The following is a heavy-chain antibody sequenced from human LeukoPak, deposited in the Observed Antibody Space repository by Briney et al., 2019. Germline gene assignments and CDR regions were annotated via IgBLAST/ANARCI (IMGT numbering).Heavy chain of an antibody. Sequence: GGSLRLSCAASGFTFSSYSMNWVRQAPGKGLGWVSVIYSGSSTYYADSVKGRFTISRDTSKNTVYLQMKTLRAEDTALYYCARVGDVVAASLDFFDYRGQGTLVTVSS. CDR2: IYSGSST. CDR1: GFTFSSYS. D-gene: IGHD2-15*01. J-gene: IGHJ4*02. CDR3: ARVGDVVAASLDFFDY. V-gene: IGHV3-66*01.